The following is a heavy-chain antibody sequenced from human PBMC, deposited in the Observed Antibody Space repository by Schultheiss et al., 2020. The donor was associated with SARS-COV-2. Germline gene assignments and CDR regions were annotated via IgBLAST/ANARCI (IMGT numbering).Heavy chain of an antibody. Sequence: GGSLRLSCAASGFTFSNYAMSWVRQTPGKGLEWVSSISSSSSYIYYADSVKGRFTISRDNAKNSLYLQMNSLRAEDTAVYYCAKDNWAQWAQRRIDAFDIWGQGTLVTVSS. V-gene: IGHV3-21*01. CDR2: ISSSSSYI. D-gene: IGHD1-1*01. J-gene: IGHJ3*02. CDR1: GFTFSNYA. CDR3: AKDNWAQWAQRRIDAFDI.